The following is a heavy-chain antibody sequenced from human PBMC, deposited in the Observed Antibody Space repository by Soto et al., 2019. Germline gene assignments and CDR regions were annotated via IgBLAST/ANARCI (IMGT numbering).Heavy chain of an antibody. J-gene: IGHJ6*03. V-gene: IGHV5-51*01. CDR2: IYPGDSDT. CDR3: ARSLYGSGSTALLYYYYHMDV. D-gene: IGHD3-10*01. CDR1: GYSFTSYW. Sequence: GESLKISCKGSGYSFTSYWIGWVRQMPGKGLEWMGIIYPGDSDTRYSPSFQGQVTISADKSISTAYLQWSSLKASDTAMYYCARSLYGSGSTALLYYYYHMDVWGKGTTVTVSS.